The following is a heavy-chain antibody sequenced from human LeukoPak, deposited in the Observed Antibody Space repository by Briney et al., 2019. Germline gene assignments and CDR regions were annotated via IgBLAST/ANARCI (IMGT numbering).Heavy chain of an antibody. CDR3: ARTTEAHSWRTRYYDYYMDV. J-gene: IGHJ6*03. Sequence: SETLSLTCAVYGGSFSGYYWSWIRQPPGKGLEWIGEIDHSGSTNYNPSLKSRVTISVDTSKNQFSLKLSSVTAADTAVYYCARTTEAHSWRTRYYDYYMDVWGKGTTVTVSS. CDR1: GGSFSGYY. V-gene: IGHV4-34*01. D-gene: IGHD6-13*01. CDR2: IDHSGST.